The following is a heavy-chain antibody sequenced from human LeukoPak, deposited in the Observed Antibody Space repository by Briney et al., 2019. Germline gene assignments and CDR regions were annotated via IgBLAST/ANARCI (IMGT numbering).Heavy chain of an antibody. V-gene: IGHV4-31*03. CDR3: ARDRLDYYGSGSQGFDY. CDR2: IYYSGST. J-gene: IGHJ4*02. D-gene: IGHD3-10*01. CDR1: GGSISSGGYY. Sequence: SETLSLTCTVSGGSISSGGYYWSWIRQHPGKGLEWIGYIYYSGSTYYNPSLKSRVTISVDTSKNQFSLKLSSVTAADTAVYYCARDRLDYYGSGSQGFDYWGQGTLVTVSS.